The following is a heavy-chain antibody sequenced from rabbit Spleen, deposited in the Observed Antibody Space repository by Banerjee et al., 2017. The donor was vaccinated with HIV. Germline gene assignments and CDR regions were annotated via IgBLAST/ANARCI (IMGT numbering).Heavy chain of an antibody. CDR2: IAGSSSGFP. Sequence: QSLEESGGGLVQPEGSLALTCKASGFSFSSSDYICWVRQAPGKGLEWISCIAGSSSGFPYAATWAKGRFTIAKTSSTTVTLQMTSLTAADTATYFCARDTGSSFSSYGMDLWGPGPSSPS. J-gene: IGHJ6*01. CDR1: GFSFSSSDY. D-gene: IGHD8-1*01. V-gene: IGHV1S40*01. CDR3: ARDTGSSFSSYGMDL.